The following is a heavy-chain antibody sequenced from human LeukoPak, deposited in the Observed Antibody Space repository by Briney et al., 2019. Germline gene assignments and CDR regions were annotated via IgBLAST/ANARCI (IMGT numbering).Heavy chain of an antibody. Sequence: SVHVSCKHSEGTFSSYAMSGVRQAPGEALEGVGGSMPMFGTANYVQKFRGRVTFSADESPSTVRMVQKSLRSDHPAGYLLARADAFDIWGQGTMVTVSS. CDR1: EGTFSSYA. CDR3: ARADAFDI. V-gene: IGHV1-69*13. CDR2: SMPMFGTA. J-gene: IGHJ3*02.